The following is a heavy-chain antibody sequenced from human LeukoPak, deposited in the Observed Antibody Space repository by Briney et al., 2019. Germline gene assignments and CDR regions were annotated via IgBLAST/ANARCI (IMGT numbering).Heavy chain of an antibody. D-gene: IGHD1-26*01. V-gene: IGHV3-23*01. CDR3: TWVGTTWFHS. Sequence: GGSLRLSCAASRFTFSSYAMSWVRQAPGKGLDWVSAISSGGDATYYADSVKGRFTISRDNSKNTLYLQMNSLRAGDMAVYYCTWVGTTWFHSWGQGTLVTVSS. CDR2: ISSGGDAT. CDR1: RFTFSSYA. J-gene: IGHJ5*01.